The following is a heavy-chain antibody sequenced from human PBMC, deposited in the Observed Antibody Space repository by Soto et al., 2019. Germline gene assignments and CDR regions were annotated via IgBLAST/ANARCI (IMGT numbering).Heavy chain of an antibody. Sequence: SVKVSCKASGGSFGNSAINWVRQTPGQGLEWVGGFIPVYRTLNFAQKFQGRVTITADESTGTAYMTLSSLASNDTAVYYCATGVIWIGYFTVDSWGQGTRVTVSS. CDR2: FIPVYRTL. D-gene: IGHD3-3*01. CDR3: ATGVIWIGYFTVDS. J-gene: IGHJ4*02. CDR1: GGSFGNSA. V-gene: IGHV1-69*13.